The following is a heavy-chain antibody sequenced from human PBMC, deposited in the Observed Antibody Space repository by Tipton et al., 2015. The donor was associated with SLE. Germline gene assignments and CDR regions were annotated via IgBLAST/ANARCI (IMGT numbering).Heavy chain of an antibody. CDR3: ARGGVVPAAIGEAESPLGSFDP. D-gene: IGHD2-2*01. Sequence: TLSLTCTVSGGSMTSGNYFWSWVRQPAGKGLEWIGLIYNSGRTNYNPSLKSRVSTSVDTSKNQVSLRLSSVTAADTAVYYCARGGVVPAAIGEAESPLGSFDPWGQGTLVTVSS. CDR2: IYNSGRT. V-gene: IGHV4-61*02. CDR1: GGSMTSGNYF. J-gene: IGHJ5*02.